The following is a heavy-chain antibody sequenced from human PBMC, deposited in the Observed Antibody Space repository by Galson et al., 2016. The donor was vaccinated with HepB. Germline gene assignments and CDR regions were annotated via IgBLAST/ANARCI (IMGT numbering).Heavy chain of an antibody. D-gene: IGHD4-11*01. Sequence: SVKVSCKASGGTFSSYGISWVRQAPGQGLEWMGGIIPVFDTANYAQEFQGRVTVTADKSTSTAYMELSSLRSEDTAVYHCTTTIYSDFKEKIDYWGQGTLVTVSS. CDR2: IIPVFDTA. CDR1: GGTFSSYG. J-gene: IGHJ4*02. V-gene: IGHV1-69*06. CDR3: TTTIYSDFKEKIDY.